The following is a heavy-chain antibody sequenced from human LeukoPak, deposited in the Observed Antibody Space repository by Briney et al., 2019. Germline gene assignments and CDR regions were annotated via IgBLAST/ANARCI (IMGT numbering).Heavy chain of an antibody. CDR3: ATSPTRDIVVVPAAMRDNHYGMDV. CDR1: GYTFTDYY. CDR2: VDPEDGET. V-gene: IGHV1-69-2*01. D-gene: IGHD2-2*01. Sequence: ASVKISCKVSGYTFTDYYMHWVQQAPGKGLEWMGLVDPEDGETIYAEKFQGRVTITADTSTDTAYMELSSLRSEDTAVYYCATSPTRDIVVVPAAMRDNHYGMDVWGKGTTVTVSS. J-gene: IGHJ6*04.